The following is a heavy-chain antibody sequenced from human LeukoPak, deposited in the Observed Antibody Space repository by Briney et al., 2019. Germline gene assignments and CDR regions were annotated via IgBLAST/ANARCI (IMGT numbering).Heavy chain of an antibody. CDR2: ISSSGSTK. CDR3: ARDQYYDFWSGPNAFDY. Sequence: GGSLRLSCAASGFTFSSYEMNWVRQAPGKGLEWVSYISSSGSTKYYADSVKGRFTISRDNAKNSLYLQMNSLRAEDTAVYYCARDQYYDFWSGPNAFDYWGQGTLVTVSS. J-gene: IGHJ4*02. V-gene: IGHV3-48*03. CDR1: GFTFSSYE. D-gene: IGHD3-3*01.